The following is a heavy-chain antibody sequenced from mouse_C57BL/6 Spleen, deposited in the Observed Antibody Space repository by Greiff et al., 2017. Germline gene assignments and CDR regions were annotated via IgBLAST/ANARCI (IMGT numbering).Heavy chain of an antibody. CDR1: GYTFTSYW. J-gene: IGHJ1*03. CDR2: IYPGSGST. Sequence: VKLQQPGAELVKPGASVKMSCKASGYTFTSYWITWVKQRPGQGLEWIGDIYPGSGSTNYNEKFKSKATLTVDTSSSTAYMQLSSLTSEDSAVYYCAGEGDYYGSSPWYFDVWGTGTTVTVSS. D-gene: IGHD1-1*01. V-gene: IGHV1-55*01. CDR3: AGEGDYYGSSPWYFDV.